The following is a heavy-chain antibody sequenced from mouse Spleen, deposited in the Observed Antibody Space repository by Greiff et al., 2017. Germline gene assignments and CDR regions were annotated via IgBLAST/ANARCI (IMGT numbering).Heavy chain of an antibody. J-gene: IGHJ2*01. CDR2: IYPGSGNT. V-gene: IGHV1-76*01. Sequence: VKLMESGAELVRPGASVKLSCKASGYTFTDYYINWVKQRPGQGLEWIARIYPGSGNTYYNEKFKGKATLTAEKSSSTAYMQLSSLTSEDSAVYFCARGITTVVAPDYWGQGTTLTVSS. CDR1: GYTFTDYY. D-gene: IGHD1-1*01. CDR3: ARGITTVVAPDY.